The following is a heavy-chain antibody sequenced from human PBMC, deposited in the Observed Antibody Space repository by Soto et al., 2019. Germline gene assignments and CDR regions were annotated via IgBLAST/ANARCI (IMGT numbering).Heavy chain of an antibody. V-gene: IGHV1-69*01. Sequence: QVQLVQSGAEVKKPGSSVKVSCKASGGTFSNYAISWVRQAPGQGLEWMGGIIPIFGTTNYAQKLKGRVTSNTEDSQNTAYRELSSLASAATAVYYCASRRGSCGGDSYSHWYFDPWGRGTLVSVTS. J-gene: IGHJ2*01. CDR2: IIPIFGTT. CDR3: ASRRGSCGGDSYSHWYFDP. D-gene: IGHD2-21*02. CDR1: GGTFSNYA.